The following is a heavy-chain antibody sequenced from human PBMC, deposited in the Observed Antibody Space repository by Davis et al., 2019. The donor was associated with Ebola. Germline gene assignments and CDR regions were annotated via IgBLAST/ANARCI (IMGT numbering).Heavy chain of an antibody. D-gene: IGHD4-17*01. CDR2: ISYDGSSE. J-gene: IGHJ2*01. CDR1: GFAFSDYA. V-gene: IGHV3-30-3*01. CDR3: ARAGYGDYWYFDL. Sequence: PGGSLRLSCAASGFAFSDYAIHWVRQAPGKGLEWVAVISYDGSSEKYADSVKGRFTISRDNSKNTLYLQMNSLRAEDMAVYYCARAGYGDYWYFDLWGRGTLVTVSS.